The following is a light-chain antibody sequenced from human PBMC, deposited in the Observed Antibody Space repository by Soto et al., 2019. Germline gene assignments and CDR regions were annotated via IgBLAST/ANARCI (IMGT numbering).Light chain of an antibody. V-gene: IGLV2-14*01. CDR3: SSYRSGDSYV. Sequence: QSVLAQPGSVSGSPGQSITISCTGTSSDVGGYKYVSWYQQHPGKAPKLLIYEVSNRPSGISNRFSASKSDNTASLTISGLAAEDEADYYCSSYRSGDSYVFGNGKKVTVL. J-gene: IGLJ1*01. CDR2: EVS. CDR1: SSDVGGYKY.